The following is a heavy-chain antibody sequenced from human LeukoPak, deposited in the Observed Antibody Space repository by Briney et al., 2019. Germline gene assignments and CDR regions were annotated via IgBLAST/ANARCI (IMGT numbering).Heavy chain of an antibody. D-gene: IGHD4-17*01. V-gene: IGHV1-69*04. Sequence: SVKVSCKASGGTFSSYAISWVRQAPGQGLEWMGRITPILGIANYAQKFQGRVTITADKSTSTAYMELSSLRSEDTAVYYCAREKPNDYGDYPYYFDYWGQGTLVTVSS. CDR3: AREKPNDYGDYPYYFDY. J-gene: IGHJ4*02. CDR1: GGTFSSYA. CDR2: ITPILGIA.